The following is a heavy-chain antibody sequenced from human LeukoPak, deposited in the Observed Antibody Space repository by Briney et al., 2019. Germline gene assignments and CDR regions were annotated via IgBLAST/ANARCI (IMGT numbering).Heavy chain of an antibody. D-gene: IGHD3-22*01. V-gene: IGHV3-23*01. CDR2: ISGSGGST. CDR1: GFTFSSYA. CDR3: AKGSRGIVVITPHYFDY. Sequence: QPGGSLSLFCAASGFTFSSYAMSWVRQAPGKGLVWVSAISGSGGSTYYADSVKGRFTISRDNSKNTLYLQMNSLRAEDTAVYYCAKGSRGIVVITPHYFDYWGQGTLVTVSS. J-gene: IGHJ4*02.